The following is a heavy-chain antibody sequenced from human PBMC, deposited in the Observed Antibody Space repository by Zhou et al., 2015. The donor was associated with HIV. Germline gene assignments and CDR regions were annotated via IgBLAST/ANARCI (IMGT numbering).Heavy chain of an antibody. V-gene: IGHV1-69*01. CDR1: GGSFSNYA. CDR3: ARDLNYYASGTYSWFDP. D-gene: IGHD3-10*01. J-gene: IGHJ5*02. CDR2: IIPIFGTT. Sequence: QVQLVQSGAEVKKPGSSVKVSCKTSGGSFSNYAISWVRQAPGQGLEWMGGIIPIFGTTNYAQKFQDRVTITADDSTRSAYMELSSLRSEDTAVYYCARDLNYYASGTYSWFDPWGQGTLVTVS.